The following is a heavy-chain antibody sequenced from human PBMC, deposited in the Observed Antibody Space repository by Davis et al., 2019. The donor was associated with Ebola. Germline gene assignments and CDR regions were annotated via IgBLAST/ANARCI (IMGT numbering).Heavy chain of an antibody. J-gene: IGHJ5*02. D-gene: IGHD3-3*01. CDR3: ARGGYYDFWSAVMVNWFDP. V-gene: IGHV3-48*04. Sequence: PGGSLRLSCAASGFTFSSYSMNWVRQAPGKGLEWVSYISSSSSTIYYADSVKGRFTISRDNAKNSLYLQMNSLRAEDTAVYYCARGGYYDFWSAVMVNWFDPWGQGTLVTVSS. CDR2: ISSSSSTI. CDR1: GFTFSSYS.